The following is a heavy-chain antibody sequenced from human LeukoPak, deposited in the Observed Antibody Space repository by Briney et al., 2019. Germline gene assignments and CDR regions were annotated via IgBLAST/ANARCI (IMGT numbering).Heavy chain of an antibody. D-gene: IGHD4/OR15-4a*01. Sequence: GGSLRLSCAASGFTFSSYAMSWVRQSPGKGLEWVSAIGGSGGSTHYADSVKGRFTISRDNSKNTLSLEMNSLRAEDTAVYYCANLHGANSGGGYWGQGTLVTVSS. CDR3: ANLHGANSGGGY. J-gene: IGHJ4*02. V-gene: IGHV3-23*01. CDR2: IGGSGGST. CDR1: GFTFSSYA.